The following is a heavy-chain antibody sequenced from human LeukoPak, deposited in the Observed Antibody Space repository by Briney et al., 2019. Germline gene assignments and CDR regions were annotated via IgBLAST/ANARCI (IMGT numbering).Heavy chain of an antibody. CDR2: ICKSAMT. CDR3: ARQRFAESWATWAKWFVP. D-gene: IGHD3-22*01. CDR1: GCSISSYY. J-gene: IGHJ5*02. V-gene: IGHV4-59*08. Sequence: SETLSLTCTGSGCSISSYYWSWIRQTPGKGLEGMGYICKSAMTNYNPYRQSRVTISADTYTNQIYLNMTSVTDADTAVYYCARQRFAESWATWAKWFVPWGQGAMVTVSS.